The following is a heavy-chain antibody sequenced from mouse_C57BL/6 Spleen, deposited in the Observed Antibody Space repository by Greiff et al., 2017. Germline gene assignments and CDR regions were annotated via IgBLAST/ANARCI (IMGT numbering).Heavy chain of an antibody. CDR2: IRNKANGYTT. CDR1: GFTFTDYY. D-gene: IGHD2-1*01. V-gene: IGHV7-3*01. Sequence: EVKVEESGGGLVQPGGSLSLSCAASGFTFTDYYMSWVRQPPGKALEWLGFIRNKANGYTTEYSASVKGRFTISRDNSQSILYLQMNALRAEDSATYYCARSIYGNHDYWGQGTTLTVSS. J-gene: IGHJ2*01. CDR3: ARSIYGNHDY.